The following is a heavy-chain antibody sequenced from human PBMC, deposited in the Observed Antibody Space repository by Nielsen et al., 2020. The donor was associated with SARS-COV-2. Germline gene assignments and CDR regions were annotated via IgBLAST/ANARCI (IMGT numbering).Heavy chain of an antibody. Sequence: ETLSLTCTVSGGSISSSSYYWGWIRQPPGKGLEWVSSISSSSSYIYYADSVKGRFTISRDNAKNSLYLQMNSLRAEDTAVYYCARDIGSGSYYWGQGTLVTVSS. J-gene: IGHJ4*02. D-gene: IGHD1-26*01. CDR2: ISSSSSYI. CDR3: ARDIGSGSYY. V-gene: IGHV3-21*01. CDR1: GGSISSSS.